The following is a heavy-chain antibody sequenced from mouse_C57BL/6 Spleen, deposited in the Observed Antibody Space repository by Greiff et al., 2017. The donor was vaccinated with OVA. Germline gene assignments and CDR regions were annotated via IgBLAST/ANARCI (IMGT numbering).Heavy chain of an antibody. J-gene: IGHJ4*01. Sequence: DVQLQESGPELVKPGASVKISCKASGYSFTGYYMNWVKQSPEKSLEWIGEINPSTGGTTYNQKFKAKATLTVDKSSSTAYMKLKCLTSEDSAVYYCARRDPSSYGSNYAMDYWGQGTSVTVSA. CDR1: GYSFTGYY. CDR2: INPSTGGT. CDR3: ARRDPSSYGSNYAMDY. D-gene: IGHD1-1*01. V-gene: IGHV1-42*01.